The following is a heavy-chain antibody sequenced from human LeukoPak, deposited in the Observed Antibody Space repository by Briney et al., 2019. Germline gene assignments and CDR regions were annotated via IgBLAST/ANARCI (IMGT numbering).Heavy chain of an antibody. CDR1: GYTFTSYY. CDR2: INPSGGSS. V-gene: IGHV1-46*01. J-gene: IGHJ4*02. CDR3: ARSSSPPFEY. D-gene: IGHD6-6*01. Sequence: GASVKVSCKASGYTFTSYYMHWVRQAPGQGLEWIGIINPSGGSSSYAQKFQGRVTMTRDTSTGTVYMELSSLRSEDTAVYYCARSSSPPFEYWGQGTLVTVSS.